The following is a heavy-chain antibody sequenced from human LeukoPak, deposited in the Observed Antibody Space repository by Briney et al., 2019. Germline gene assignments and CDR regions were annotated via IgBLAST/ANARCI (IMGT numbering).Heavy chain of an antibody. Sequence: GGSLRLTCAVSGVTVSSNHMSWVRQAPGKGLEWVSAIYSGGGTYYADSVKGRFTLSRDISKNTLYLQMNSLRAEDTAVYYCVRDASWGQGTLVTVSS. CDR2: IYSGGGT. CDR3: VRDAS. J-gene: IGHJ4*02. CDR1: GVTVSSNH. V-gene: IGHV3-66*01.